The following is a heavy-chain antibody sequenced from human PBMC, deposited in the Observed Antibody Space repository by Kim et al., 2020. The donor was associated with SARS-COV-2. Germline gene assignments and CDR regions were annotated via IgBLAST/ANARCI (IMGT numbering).Heavy chain of an antibody. V-gene: IGHV7-4-1*02. Sequence: ASVKVSCKASGYTFTSYAMNWVRQAPGQGLEWMGWINTNTGNPTYALGFTGRFVFSLDPSVSTAYLQISSLKAEDTAVYYCATNMAVAGVWVNYYYGMDVGGKGTTVTVSS. J-gene: IGHJ6*04. CDR1: GYTFTSYA. CDR3: ATNMAVAGVWVNYYYGMDV. CDR2: INTNTGNP. D-gene: IGHD6-19*01.